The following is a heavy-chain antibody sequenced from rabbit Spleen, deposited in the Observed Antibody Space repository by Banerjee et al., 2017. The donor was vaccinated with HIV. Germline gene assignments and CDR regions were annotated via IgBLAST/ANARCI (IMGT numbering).Heavy chain of an antibody. D-gene: IGHD8-1*01. CDR2: IEGGSSGTT. Sequence: QSLEESGGDLVKPGASLTLTCTASGVSFSSNHYMCWVRQAPGKGLEWIACIEGGSSGTTYYASGAKGRFTISKTSSTTVTLQMTSLTAADTATYFCARDTGSSFSTYGMDLWGPGTLVTVS. J-gene: IGHJ6*01. V-gene: IGHV1S40*01. CDR1: GVSFSSNHY. CDR3: ARDTGSSFSTYGMDL.